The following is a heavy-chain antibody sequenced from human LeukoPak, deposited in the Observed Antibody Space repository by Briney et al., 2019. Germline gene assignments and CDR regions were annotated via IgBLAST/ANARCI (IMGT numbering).Heavy chain of an antibody. CDR3: ARALGVAVAGSAGY. D-gene: IGHD6-19*01. J-gene: IGHJ4*02. V-gene: IGHV1-2*02. Sequence: ASVKVSCKASGYTFTGHNIHWVRQAPGQGLEWIGWINPNTGGTNFAQKFQGRVTMTRDTSISTAYMELSSLRSDDTAVYYCARALGVAVAGSAGYWGQGTLVTVSS. CDR1: GYTFTGHN. CDR2: INPNTGGT.